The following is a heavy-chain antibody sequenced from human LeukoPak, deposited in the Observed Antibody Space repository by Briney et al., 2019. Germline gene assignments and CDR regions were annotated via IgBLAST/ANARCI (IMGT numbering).Heavy chain of an antibody. V-gene: IGHV1-18*04. Sequence: ASVKVSCKASGYTFTGYYMHWVRQAPGQGLEWMGWISAYNGNTNYAQKLQGRVTMTTDTSTSTAYMELRSLRSDDTAVYYCARLESGTPYFDYWGQGTLVTVSS. CDR2: ISAYNGNT. J-gene: IGHJ4*02. D-gene: IGHD6-13*01. CDR1: GYTFTGYY. CDR3: ARLESGTPYFDY.